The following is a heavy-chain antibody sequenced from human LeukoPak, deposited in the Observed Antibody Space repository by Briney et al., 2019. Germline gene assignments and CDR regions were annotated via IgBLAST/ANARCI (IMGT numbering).Heavy chain of an antibody. J-gene: IGHJ4*02. Sequence: PGGSLRLSCAASGFTFSSYWMSWVRQAPGKGLEWVSGINWSGGSTGYADSVKGRFTISRDNAKNSLYLQMNSLRAEDTALYYCARAGSGSYYQGWGQGTLVTVSS. D-gene: IGHD3-10*01. CDR3: ARAGSGSYYQG. V-gene: IGHV3-20*04. CDR2: INWSGGST. CDR1: GFTFSSYW.